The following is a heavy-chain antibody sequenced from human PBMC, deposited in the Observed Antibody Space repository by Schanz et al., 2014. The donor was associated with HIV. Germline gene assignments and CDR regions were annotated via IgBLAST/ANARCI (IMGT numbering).Heavy chain of an antibody. CDR2: ISYDGNTK. D-gene: IGHD1-1*01. CDR1: GFTFSSYG. V-gene: IGHV3-30*18. J-gene: IGHJ6*02. CDR3: TKEVPPDV. Sequence: QVHLEESGGGVVQPGRSLRLSCAVSGFTFSSYGMHWVRQAPGKGLEWVALISYDGNTKYYADSVKGRFSISRDKSKNTLYLQMNRLRAEDTAVYYCTKEVPPDVWGQGTTVTVSS.